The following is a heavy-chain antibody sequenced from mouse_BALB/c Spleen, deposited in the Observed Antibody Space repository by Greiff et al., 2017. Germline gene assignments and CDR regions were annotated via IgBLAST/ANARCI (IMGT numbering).Heavy chain of an antibody. D-gene: IGHD4-1*01. CDR2: IRSKSNNYAT. V-gene: IGHV10S3*01. CDR1: GFTFNTNA. Sequence: EADGGLVQPKGSLKLSCAASGFTFNTNAMNWVRQAPGKGLEWVARIRSKSNNYATYYADSVKDRFTISRDDSQSMLYLQMNNLKTEDTAMYYCVRENWAVYWYFDVWGAGTTVTVSS. CDR3: VRENWAVYWYFDV. J-gene: IGHJ1*01.